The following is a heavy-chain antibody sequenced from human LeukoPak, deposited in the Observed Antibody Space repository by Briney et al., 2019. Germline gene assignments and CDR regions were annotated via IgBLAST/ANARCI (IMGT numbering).Heavy chain of an antibody. CDR1: GGSISSYY. CDR3: ARAPPSSPFDY. D-gene: IGHD2-15*01. V-gene: IGHV4-59*01. CDR2: IYYSGST. J-gene: IGHJ4*02. Sequence: PSETLSLTCTVPGGSISSYYWSWIRQPPGKGLGWIGYIYYSGSTNYNPSLKSRVTISVDTSKNQFSLKLSSVTAADTAVYYCARAPPSSPFDYWGQGTLVTVSS.